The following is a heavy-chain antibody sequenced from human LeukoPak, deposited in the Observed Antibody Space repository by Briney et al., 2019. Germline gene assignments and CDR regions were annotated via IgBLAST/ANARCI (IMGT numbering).Heavy chain of an antibody. D-gene: IGHD3-3*01. CDR1: GFTFGSYA. J-gene: IGHJ4*02. V-gene: IGHV3-23*01. CDR2: ISGSDGHT. CDR3: ARGPFWSGYYDD. Sequence: GGSLRLSCAASGFTFGSYAMSWVRQAPGEGLEWVSTISGSDGHTSYADSVKGRFTISRDNSKNTLWLQMNSLRAEDTAVYYCARGPFWSGYYDDWGQGTLVTVSS.